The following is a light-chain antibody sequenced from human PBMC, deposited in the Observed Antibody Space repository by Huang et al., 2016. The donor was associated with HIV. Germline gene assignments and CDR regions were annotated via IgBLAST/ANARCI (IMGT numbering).Light chain of an antibody. CDR3: QQYSNWPPMYT. V-gene: IGKV3-15*01. CDR1: ESLKNK. Sequence: EVVMTQSPGTLSVSPGKRATLSCKTSESLKNKLVWYQQKPGQAPRLLIYSTSTRDTGVPARVSGGGSGTEFTLTISSLQSEDFGIYYCQQYSNWPPMYTFGQGTKLEI. J-gene: IGKJ2*01. CDR2: STS.